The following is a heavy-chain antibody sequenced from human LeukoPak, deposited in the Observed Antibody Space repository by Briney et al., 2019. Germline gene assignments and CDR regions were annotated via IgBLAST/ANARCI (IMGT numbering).Heavy chain of an antibody. J-gene: IGHJ4*02. D-gene: IGHD3-10*01. Sequence: GGSLRLSCAASGFTFSSHWMNWVRQAPGKGLEWVANIKQDGSEKYYVDSVKGRFTISRDNAKNSLYLQMNSLRAEDTAVYYCARGGGSYGLGSYVFDYWGQGTLVTVSS. CDR2: IKQDGSEK. V-gene: IGHV3-7*01. CDR3: ARGGGSYGLGSYVFDY. CDR1: GFTFSSHW.